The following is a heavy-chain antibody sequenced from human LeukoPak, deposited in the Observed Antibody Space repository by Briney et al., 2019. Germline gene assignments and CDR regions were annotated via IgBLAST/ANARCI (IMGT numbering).Heavy chain of an antibody. CDR2: ISGSGGST. J-gene: IGHJ3*02. CDR1: GFTFSSYA. CDR3: AKTVTSMRFPYDAFDI. V-gene: IGHV3-23*01. Sequence: GGSLRLSCAASGFTFSSYAMSWVRQAPGKGLERVSAISGSGGSTYYADSVKGRFTISRDNSKNTLYLQMNSLRAEDTAVYYCAKTVTSMRFPYDAFDIWGQGTMVTVSS. D-gene: IGHD5-18*01.